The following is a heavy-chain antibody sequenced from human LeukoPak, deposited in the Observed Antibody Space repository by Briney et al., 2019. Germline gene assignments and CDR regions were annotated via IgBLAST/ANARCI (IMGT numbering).Heavy chain of an antibody. V-gene: IGHV3-20*04. D-gene: IGHD2-2*01. J-gene: IGHJ4*02. CDR1: GFTFDDYG. Sequence: GGSLRLSCAASGFTFDDYGMSWVRQAPEKGLEWVSGINWNGGNTDYADYVKGRFTISRDNAKNSLYLQMNSLRAEDTAFYYXXXXXXXXCSRTSCHSQFDYWVQGTLVTVSS. CDR2: INWNGGNT. CDR3: XXXXXXXCSRTSCHSQFDY.